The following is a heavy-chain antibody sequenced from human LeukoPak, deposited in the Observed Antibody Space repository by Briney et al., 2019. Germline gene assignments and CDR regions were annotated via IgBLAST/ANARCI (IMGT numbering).Heavy chain of an antibody. V-gene: IGHV3-23*01. CDR3: AKDSWSRNGIYDPFDI. J-gene: IGHJ3*02. D-gene: IGHD2-8*01. CDR2: VGGDDAT. Sequence: GGSLSLSCAASGFTFSDYAMNWVRQAPGKGLEWVSVVGGDDATYYTDSVKGRFTISRDNSKNTLSLQMNSLRLEDTAVYYCAKDSWSRNGIYDPFDIWGQGTMVTVSS. CDR1: GFTFSDYA.